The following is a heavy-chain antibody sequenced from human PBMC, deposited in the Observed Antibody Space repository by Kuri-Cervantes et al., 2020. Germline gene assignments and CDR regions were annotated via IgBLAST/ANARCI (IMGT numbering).Heavy chain of an antibody. D-gene: IGHD1-14*01. J-gene: IGHJ5*02. CDR2: IYSGGST. Sequence: ESLKISCAASGFAVSSNYMSWVRQAPGKGLGWVSVIYSGGSTYYADSVKGRFTISRDNSKNTLYLQMNSLRAEDTAVYYCAKDPRTSNWFDPWGQGTLVTVSS. CDR3: AKDPRTSNWFDP. CDR1: GFAVSSNY. V-gene: IGHV3-53*01.